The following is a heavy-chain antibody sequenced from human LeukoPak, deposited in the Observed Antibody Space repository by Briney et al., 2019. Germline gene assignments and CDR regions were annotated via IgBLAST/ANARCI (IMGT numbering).Heavy chain of an antibody. Sequence: GGSLRLSCAASGFTFSSYSMNWVRQAPGKGLEWVSSISSSSSYIYYADSVKGRFTISRDNAKNSLYLQMNSLRAEDTAVYYCAKDNSLSIIAARPDYGMDVWGQGTTVTVSS. V-gene: IGHV3-21*04. CDR2: ISSSSSYI. CDR3: AKDNSLSIIAARPDYGMDV. CDR1: GFTFSSYS. D-gene: IGHD6-6*01. J-gene: IGHJ6*02.